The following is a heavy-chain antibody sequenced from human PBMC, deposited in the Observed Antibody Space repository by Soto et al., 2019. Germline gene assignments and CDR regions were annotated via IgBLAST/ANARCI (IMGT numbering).Heavy chain of an antibody. V-gene: IGHV3-74*01. CDR3: ARGPTGWFGYDY. CDR2: INSGASTT. CDR1: GFTFSSSW. D-gene: IGHD3-10*01. J-gene: IGHJ4*02. Sequence: PGGSLRLSCAASGFTFSSSWMHRVRQAPGKGLVWVSRINSGASTTNYADSVKGRFTISRDNAKNTLYLHMDSLTADDTAVYYCARGPTGWFGYDYWGQGTLVTVSS.